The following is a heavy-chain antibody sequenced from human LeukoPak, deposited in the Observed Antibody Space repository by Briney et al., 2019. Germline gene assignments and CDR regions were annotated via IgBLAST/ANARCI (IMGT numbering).Heavy chain of an antibody. CDR3: SRDPRPGVNYNWFDP. V-gene: IGHV3-21*01. CDR1: GFTFSSYS. CDR2: ISSSSSYI. J-gene: IGHJ5*01. Sequence: GGSLRLSCAASGFTFSSYSMNWVRQALGKGLEWVSSISSSSSYIYYADSVKGRFIISRGNAKNSLYLQMNSLIAEDTVGYYFSRDPRPGVNYNWFDPWGQGTLVTVSS. D-gene: IGHD1-14*01.